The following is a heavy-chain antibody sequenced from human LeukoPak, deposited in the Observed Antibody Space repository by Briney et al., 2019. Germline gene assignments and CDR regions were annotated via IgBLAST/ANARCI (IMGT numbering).Heavy chain of an antibody. J-gene: IGHJ5*02. V-gene: IGHV5-51*01. CDR2: IYPGDSDT. D-gene: IGHD2-2*01. Sequence: GESLIISCKGSGYSFTSYWIGWVREMPGKGLEWMGIIYPGDSDTRYSPSFQGQVTISDDKSISTAYLQWSSLKASDTAMYYCARHSCSSTSCFTGFDPWGQGTVVTVSS. CDR1: GYSFTSYW. CDR3: ARHSCSSTSCFTGFDP.